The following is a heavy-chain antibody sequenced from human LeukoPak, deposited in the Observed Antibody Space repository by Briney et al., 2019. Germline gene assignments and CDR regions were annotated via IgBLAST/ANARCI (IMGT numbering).Heavy chain of an antibody. Sequence: GGSLRLSCAASGFTFSTYSINWVRQAPGKGLEWVSSISGSGDYIYYTDSVKGRFTISRDNAKNSLYLQMNSLRAEDTAVYYCARDVAGTSLEAFDIWGHGTMVTVSS. D-gene: IGHD1-1*01. J-gene: IGHJ3*02. V-gene: IGHV3-21*01. CDR2: ISGSGDYI. CDR1: GFTFSTYS. CDR3: ARDVAGTSLEAFDI.